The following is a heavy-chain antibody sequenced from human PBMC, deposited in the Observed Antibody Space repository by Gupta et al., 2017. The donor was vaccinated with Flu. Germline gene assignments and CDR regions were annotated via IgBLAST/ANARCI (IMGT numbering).Heavy chain of an antibody. V-gene: IGHV4-4*02. CDR2: IFHSGTT. J-gene: IGHJ4*02. Sequence: QVQLQESGPGLVRPSGTLSFTCAVSGASMSSGKWWRWVRQSPAKGLEWIGEIFHSGTTNYNPSLKSRVTISIDRSKNQFSLKLSSVTAADTAVYYCARFDSTGLGFDYWGQGTRVTGSS. CDR1: GASMSSGKW. D-gene: IGHD6-19*01. CDR3: ARFDSTGLGFDY.